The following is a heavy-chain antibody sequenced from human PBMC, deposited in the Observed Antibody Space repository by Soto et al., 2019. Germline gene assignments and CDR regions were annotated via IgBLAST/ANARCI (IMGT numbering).Heavy chain of an antibody. J-gene: IGHJ6*03. V-gene: IGHV1-46*03. CDR1: GYTFTSYY. D-gene: IGHD4-17*01. Sequence: GASVKVSCKASGYTFTSYYMHWVRQAPGQGLEWMGIINPSGGSTSYAQKFQGRVTMTRDTSTSTVYMELSSLRSEDTAVYYCARDLRDYGDPDYYYYMDVWGKGTTVTVS. CDR2: INPSGGST. CDR3: ARDLRDYGDPDYYYYMDV.